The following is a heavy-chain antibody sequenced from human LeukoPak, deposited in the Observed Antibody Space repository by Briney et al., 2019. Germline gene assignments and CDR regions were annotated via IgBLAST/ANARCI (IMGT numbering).Heavy chain of an antibody. CDR3: AISDYGGKSPPLDY. Sequence: ASVKSSSKASGYTFTGYIINWVRQAPGQKLEWMGWINPNSGGTNYAQKFQGRVTMTRDTSISTAYMELSRLRSDDTAVYYCAISDYGGKSPPLDYWGQGTLVTVSS. V-gene: IGHV1-2*02. J-gene: IGHJ4*02. CDR2: INPNSGGT. D-gene: IGHD4-23*01. CDR1: GYTFTGYI.